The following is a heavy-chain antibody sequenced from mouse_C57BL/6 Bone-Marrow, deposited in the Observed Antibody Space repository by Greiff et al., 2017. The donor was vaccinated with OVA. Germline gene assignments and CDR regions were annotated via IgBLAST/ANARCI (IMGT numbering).Heavy chain of an antibody. V-gene: IGHV1-61*01. CDR1: GYTFTSYW. J-gene: IGHJ2*01. Sequence: QVQLKQPGAELVRPGSSVKLSCKASGYTFTSYWMDWVKQRPGQGLEWIGNIYPSDSETHYNQKFKDKATLTVDKSSSTAYMQLSSLTSEDSAVYYCAREGDYGSFFSDYWGQGTTLTVSS. D-gene: IGHD1-1*01. CDR2: IYPSDSET. CDR3: AREGDYGSFFSDY.